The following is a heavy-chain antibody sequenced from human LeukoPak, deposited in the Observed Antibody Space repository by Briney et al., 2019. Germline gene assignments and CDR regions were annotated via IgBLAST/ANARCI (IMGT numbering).Heavy chain of an antibody. CDR2: ISGSGGST. J-gene: IGHJ4*02. V-gene: IGHV3-23*01. Sequence: GGSLRLSCAASGFTFSSYGMSRVRQAPGKGLEWVSAISGSGGSTYYADSVKGRFTISRDSSKNTLYLQMNSLRAEDTAVYYCARDHGGYSGSYFRVAYYFDYWGQGTLVTVSS. CDR3: ARDHGGYSGSYFRVAYYFDY. CDR1: GFTFSSYG. D-gene: IGHD1-26*01.